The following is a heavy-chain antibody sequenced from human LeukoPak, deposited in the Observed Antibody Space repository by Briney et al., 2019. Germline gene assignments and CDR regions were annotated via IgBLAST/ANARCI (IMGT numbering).Heavy chain of an antibody. CDR3: ARGGGLDV. J-gene: IGHJ6*02. V-gene: IGHV3-7*03. D-gene: IGHD3-16*01. CDR1: GFTFSSYW. Sequence: GGSLRLSCAASGFTFSSYWMNWARQAPGKGLEWVASINHNGNVNYYVDSVKGRFTISRDNAKNSLYLQKSNLRAEDTAVYFCARGGGLDVWGQGTTVTVSS. CDR2: INHNGNVN.